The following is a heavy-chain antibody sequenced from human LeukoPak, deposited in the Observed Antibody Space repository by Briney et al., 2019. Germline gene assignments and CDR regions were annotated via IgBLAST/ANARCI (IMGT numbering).Heavy chain of an antibody. CDR2: INLDGSER. J-gene: IGHJ4*02. CDR3: ASPYSGDY. V-gene: IGHV3-7*01. D-gene: IGHD5-12*01. Sequence: GGSLRLSCGVSGFSSSSYWMNWVRQAPGKGLEWVATINLDGSERYQVDSVKGRFTISRDNAKNSVYLQMNSLRAEDTAVYYCASPYSGDYWGQGTLVTVSS. CDR1: GFSSSSYW.